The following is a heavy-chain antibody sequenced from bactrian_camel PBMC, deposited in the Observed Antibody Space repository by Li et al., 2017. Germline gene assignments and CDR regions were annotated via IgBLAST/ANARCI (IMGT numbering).Heavy chain of an antibody. CDR3: TRRGHGGAPL. Sequence: QLVESGVSSVQAGGSLRLSCTGSGFTFDEPAKRWYRQVPGNECELISSISSDGTTYYSDYVKGRFTISQGTAKITVYLQMDNLKPEDTAVYYCTRRGHGGAPLWGQGTQVTVS. D-gene: IGHD5*01. V-gene: IGHV3S60*01. CDR2: ISSDGTT. J-gene: IGHJ4*01. CDR1: GFTFDEPA.